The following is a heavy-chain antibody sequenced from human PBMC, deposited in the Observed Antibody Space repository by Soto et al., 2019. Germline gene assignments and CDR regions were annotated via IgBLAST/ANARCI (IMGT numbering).Heavy chain of an antibody. J-gene: IGHJ6*02. V-gene: IGHV3-33*01. CDR3: ARDRESSSSGRRYYYYGMDV. D-gene: IGHD6-6*01. CDR1: GFTFSSYG. Sequence: QVQLVESGGGVVQPGRSLRLSCAASGFTFSSYGMHWVRQAPGKGLEWVAVIWYDGSNKYYADSVKGRFTIPRDNSKNMLYLQMNGLRAEDTAVYYCARDRESSSSGRRYYYYGMDVWGQGTTVTFSS. CDR2: IWYDGSNK.